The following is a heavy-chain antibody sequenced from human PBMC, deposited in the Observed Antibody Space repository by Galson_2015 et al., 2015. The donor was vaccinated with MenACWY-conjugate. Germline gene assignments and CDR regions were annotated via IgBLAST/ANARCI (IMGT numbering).Heavy chain of an antibody. CDR1: GDTFTKYH. J-gene: IGHJ5*02. CDR2: INPRSGNT. Sequence: SVKVSCKASGDTFTKYHINWVRQAPGQGLEWMGIINPRSGNTNYAQRFQGRVAMTRDTSKNQFSLKLSSVTAADTAVYYCARDCVRSSTSCYEVAPWGQGTLVTVSS. V-gene: IGHV1-46*01. D-gene: IGHD2-2*01. CDR3: ARDCVRSSTSCYEVAP.